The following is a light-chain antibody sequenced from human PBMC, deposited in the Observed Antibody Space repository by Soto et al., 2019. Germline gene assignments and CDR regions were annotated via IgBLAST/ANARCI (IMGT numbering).Light chain of an antibody. CDR1: QSISSY. CDR3: QQANTFPLT. CDR2: TAS. Sequence: DIQMTQSPSSLSASVGDRLTITCRASQSISSYLNWYQQKPGRAPKLLIYTASSLQSGVPSRFSGSGFGTDFTLTISSLQPEDFATYYCQQANTFPLTFGGGTKVDIK. J-gene: IGKJ4*01. V-gene: IGKV1-39*01.